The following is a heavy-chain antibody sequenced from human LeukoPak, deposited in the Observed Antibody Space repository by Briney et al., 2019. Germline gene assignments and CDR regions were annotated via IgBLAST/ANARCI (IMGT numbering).Heavy chain of an antibody. J-gene: IGHJ4*02. Sequence: SETLSLTCTVSGGSIDNSNGDFWVWLRQPPGKGLEWIGSISYVGQTFYNSSLESRVTLSVDKSRNQFSLRLRSVTAADTAVFYCARLVYSDPNYFDYWGQGSLVTVSS. CDR2: ISYVGQT. CDR1: GGSIDNSNGDF. V-gene: IGHV4-39*01. CDR3: ARLVYSDPNYFDY. D-gene: IGHD1-26*01.